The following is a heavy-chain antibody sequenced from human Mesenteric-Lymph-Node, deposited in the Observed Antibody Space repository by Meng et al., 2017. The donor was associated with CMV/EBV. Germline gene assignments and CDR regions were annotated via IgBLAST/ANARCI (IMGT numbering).Heavy chain of an antibody. CDR3: ARRGSSTGYYYAVDV. Sequence: GGSLRLSCKTSGYTFTFYWIGWVRQMPGKGLEWMGIIYPVDSETRYSPPFQGRVTISVDKSISTAYLQWSSLKASDTAIYYCARRGSSTGYYYAVDVWGQGTTVTVSS. J-gene: IGHJ6*02. CDR2: IYPVDSET. V-gene: IGHV5-51*01. CDR1: GYTFTFYW. D-gene: IGHD3-9*01.